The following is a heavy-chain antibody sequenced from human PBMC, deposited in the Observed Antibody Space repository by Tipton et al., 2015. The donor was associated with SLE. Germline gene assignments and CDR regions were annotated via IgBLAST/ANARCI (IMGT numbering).Heavy chain of an antibody. J-gene: IGHJ6*03. D-gene: IGHD2-2*01. CDR2: ISGIGYST. Sequence: SLRLSCAASEFTFINYDMSWVRQAPGKGPVWVSGISGIGYSTYYADSVKGRFTFSRDNSKNTLYLQMNSLRAEDTAVYYFAKGGCSSDSCVPYYYYYMDVCGKGTTVTVSS. CDR3: AKGGCSSDSCVPYYYYYMDV. CDR1: EFTFINYD. V-gene: IGHV3-23*01.